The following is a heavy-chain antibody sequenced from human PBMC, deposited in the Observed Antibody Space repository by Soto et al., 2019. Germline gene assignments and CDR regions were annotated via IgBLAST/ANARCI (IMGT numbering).Heavy chain of an antibody. D-gene: IGHD4-17*01. CDR1: GFTVSSNY. V-gene: IGHV3-66*01. CDR2: IYSGGST. CDR3: AREGRTTVTTWAFDI. Sequence: PGGSLRLSCAASGFTVSSNYMSWVRQAPGKGLEWVSVIYSGGSTYYADSVKGRFTISRDNSKNTLYLQMNSLRAEDTAVYYCAREGRTTVTTWAFDIWGQGTMVTVSS. J-gene: IGHJ3*02.